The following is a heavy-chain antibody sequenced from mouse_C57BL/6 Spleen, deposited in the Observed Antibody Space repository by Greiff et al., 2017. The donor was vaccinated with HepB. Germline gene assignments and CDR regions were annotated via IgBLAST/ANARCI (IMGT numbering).Heavy chain of an antibody. CDR2: IYPGDGDT. CDR3: ARVIYYGNYEAY. V-gene: IGHV1-82*01. J-gene: IGHJ3*01. Sequence: VQLQQSGPELVKPGASVKISCKASGYAFSSSWMNWVKQRPGKGLEWIGRIYPGDGDTNYNGKFKGKATLTADKSSSTAYMQLSSLTSEDSAVYFCARVIYYGNYEAYWGQGTLVTVSA. CDR1: GYAFSSSW. D-gene: IGHD2-1*01.